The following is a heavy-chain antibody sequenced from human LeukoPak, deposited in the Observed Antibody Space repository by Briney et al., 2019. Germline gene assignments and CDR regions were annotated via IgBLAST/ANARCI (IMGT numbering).Heavy chain of an antibody. J-gene: IGHJ4*02. CDR3: AKDYSDSRVGDVFFEY. Sequence: GGSLSLSCAASGLTFINYAMSWFRQAPGKGLEWVSGITSGFTPHYADSVKGRFTISRDNSKNTFHLQMNSLRAEDTAVYYCAKDYSDSRVGDVFFEYWGQGTLVTVSS. V-gene: IGHV3-23*01. CDR2: ITSGFTP. CDR1: GLTFINYA. D-gene: IGHD1-26*01.